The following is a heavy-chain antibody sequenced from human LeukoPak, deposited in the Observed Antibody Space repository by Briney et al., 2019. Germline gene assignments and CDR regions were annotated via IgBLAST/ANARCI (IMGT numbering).Heavy chain of an antibody. J-gene: IGHJ4*02. CDR3: ARGAYYYDSSGFGAADY. Sequence: ASVKVSCKASGGTFSSYAISWVRQAPGQGLEWMGIINPSGGSTSYAQKFQGRVTMTRDMSTSTVYMELSSLRSEDTAVYYCARGAYYYDSSGFGAADYWGQGTLVTVSS. V-gene: IGHV1-46*01. CDR1: GGTFSSYA. CDR2: INPSGGST. D-gene: IGHD3-22*01.